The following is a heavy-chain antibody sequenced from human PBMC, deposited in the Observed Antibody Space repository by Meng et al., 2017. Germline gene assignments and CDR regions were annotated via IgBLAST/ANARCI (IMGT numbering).Heavy chain of an antibody. Sequence: QGQSQQWGAGLLKPSGTLASACAVYGGSFRGYYWSWIRQPPGKGLEWIGEINHSGSTNYNPLLKSRVTISVDTSKNQFSLKLSSVTAADTAVYYCARKFTMVRGIYNWFDPWGQGTLVTVSS. CDR1: GGSFRGYY. CDR2: INHSGST. J-gene: IGHJ5*02. CDR3: ARKFTMVRGIYNWFDP. D-gene: IGHD3-10*01. V-gene: IGHV4-34*01.